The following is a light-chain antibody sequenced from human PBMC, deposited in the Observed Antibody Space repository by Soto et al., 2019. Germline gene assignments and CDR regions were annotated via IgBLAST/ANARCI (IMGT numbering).Light chain of an antibody. J-gene: IGKJ2*01. CDR3: QQYNSYSRYT. Sequence: DIQMTQSPSTLSASVGDRVTITCRAIQSISSRLAWYQQKPGKAPKLLIYKASSLESGVPSRFSGSGSGTEFTLTISSLQPEDFATYYCQQYNSYSRYTFGQGTKVDIK. CDR1: QSISSR. CDR2: KAS. V-gene: IGKV1-5*03.